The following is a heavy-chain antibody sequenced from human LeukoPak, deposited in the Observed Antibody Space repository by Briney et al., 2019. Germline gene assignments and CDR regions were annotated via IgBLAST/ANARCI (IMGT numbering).Heavy chain of an antibody. CDR1: GGSISSYY. CDR3: ARGSKAAPGTFDY. D-gene: IGHD6-13*01. CDR2: IYYTGST. J-gene: IGHJ4*02. Sequence: SETLSLTCAVSGGSISSYYWSWIRQPPGKGLEWIGYIYYTGSTDYNPSLKSRVAISVDTSKNQFSLKLSSVTAADTVVYYCARGSKAAPGTFDYWGQGTLVTVSS. V-gene: IGHV4-59*01.